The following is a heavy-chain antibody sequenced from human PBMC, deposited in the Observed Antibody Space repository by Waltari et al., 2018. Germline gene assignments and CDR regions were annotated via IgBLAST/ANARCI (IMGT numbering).Heavy chain of an antibody. CDR2: IIPISGTA. D-gene: IGHD3-10*01. CDR1: AGTFSSYA. CDR3: ARAAGCPCLKLWLCMDV. Sequence: QVQLVQSGAEVQKPGSSVTVSCKASAGTFSSYAISWVRQAPGQGLEWLGGIIPISGTANDAQKFQGRGRSTADEATSTAYKELSRLRSEDTAVYDWARAAGCPCLKLWLCMDVWGQGTTVTVSS. V-gene: IGHV1-69*01. J-gene: IGHJ6*02.